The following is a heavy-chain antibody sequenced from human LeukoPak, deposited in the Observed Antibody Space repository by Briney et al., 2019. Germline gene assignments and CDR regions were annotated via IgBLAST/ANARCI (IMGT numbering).Heavy chain of an antibody. Sequence: SQTLSLTCAVSGGSISSGSYSWRWVRQPPGKGLEWLGYIYPRGSTYYNPSLKSRVILSLDKSANQFSLNLSSVTAADTAVYYCARFSPRAMGNYLDFWGQGTLVTVSS. CDR2: IYPRGST. J-gene: IGHJ4*02. V-gene: IGHV4-30-2*01. CDR3: ARFSPRAMGNYLDF. CDR1: GGSISSGSYS. D-gene: IGHD7-27*01.